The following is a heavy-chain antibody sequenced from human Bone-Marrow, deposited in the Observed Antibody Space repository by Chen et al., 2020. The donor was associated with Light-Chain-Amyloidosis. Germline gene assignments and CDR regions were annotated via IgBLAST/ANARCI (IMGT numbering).Heavy chain of an antibody. J-gene: IGHJ6*02. Sequence: QVQLVQSGAEGKKPGASVKVSCEASGYTFTGYHMHWVRPAPGQGLEWMGWINPNSDSTIYAQKFQGRVTMTRDTSISTVYMELSRLRSDDTAVYYCARGLHCSNTNCYLEFYYNAMDVWGQGTTVTVSS. CDR3: ARGLHCSNTNCYLEFYYNAMDV. CDR2: INPNSDST. V-gene: IGHV1-2*02. CDR1: GYTFTGYH. D-gene: IGHD2-2*01.